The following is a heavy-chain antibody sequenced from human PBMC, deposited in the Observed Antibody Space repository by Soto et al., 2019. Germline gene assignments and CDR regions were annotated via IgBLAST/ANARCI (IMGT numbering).Heavy chain of an antibody. CDR2: ISYDGSNK. D-gene: IGHD2-15*01. CDR1: GFTFSSYG. Sequence: GGSLRLSCAASGFTFSSYGMHWVRQAPGKGLEWVAVISYDGSNKYYADSVKGRFTISRDNSKNTLYLQMNSLRAEDTAVYYCAKGGGDIVVVVAALPALDYWGQGTLVTVSS. CDR3: AKGGGDIVVVVAALPALDY. V-gene: IGHV3-30*18. J-gene: IGHJ4*02.